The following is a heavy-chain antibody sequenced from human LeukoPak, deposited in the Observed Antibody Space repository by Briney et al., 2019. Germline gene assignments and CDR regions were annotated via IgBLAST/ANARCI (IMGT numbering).Heavy chain of an antibody. CDR1: GYTFTSYY. D-gene: IGHD4-17*01. CDR2: INPSGGRT. CDR3: VRNPVTTKYFDY. Sequence: ASVKVTFKSSGYTFTSYYMHGVRQSPGQGLEWMGIINPSGGRTNYAPKFQGRVTMTRDTATSTVYMELSSLRSEDTAVYYCVRNPVTTKYFDYWGQGNLVTVSS. J-gene: IGHJ4*02. V-gene: IGHV1-46*01.